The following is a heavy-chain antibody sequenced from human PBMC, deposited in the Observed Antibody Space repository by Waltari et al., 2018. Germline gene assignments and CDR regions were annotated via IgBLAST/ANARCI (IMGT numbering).Heavy chain of an antibody. CDR2: IRSKADGGTI. Sequence: EVQLVESGGGSTQPGRSLRLSCTTSGVPFRDYGVSWVGQAPGKGLEWVGFIRSKADGGTIQYAASVKGRFIISRDDSKSIAYLQMNSLKTEDTAVYYCTREGSCGGVICYYNLGWGQGTLVTVSS. CDR1: GVPFRDYG. V-gene: IGHV3-49*04. CDR3: TREGSCGGVICYYNLG. D-gene: IGHD2-15*01. J-gene: IGHJ4*02.